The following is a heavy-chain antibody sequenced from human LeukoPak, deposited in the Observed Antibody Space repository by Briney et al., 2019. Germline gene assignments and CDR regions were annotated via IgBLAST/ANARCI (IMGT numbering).Heavy chain of an antibody. CDR2: ISGSGGST. CDR1: GFTFSSYA. CDR3: AKDRGRDGYNEY. D-gene: IGHD5-24*01. Sequence: GGSLRLSCAASGFTFSSYAMSWVRQAPGKGLEWASAISGSGGSTYYADSAKGRFTISRDNSKNTLYLQMNSLRAEDTAVYYCAKDRGRDGYNEYWGQGTLVTVSS. J-gene: IGHJ4*02. V-gene: IGHV3-23*01.